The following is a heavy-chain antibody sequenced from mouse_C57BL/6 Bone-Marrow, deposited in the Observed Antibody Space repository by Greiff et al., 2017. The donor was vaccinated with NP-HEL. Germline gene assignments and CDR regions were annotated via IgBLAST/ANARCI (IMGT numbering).Heavy chain of an antibody. CDR2: IDPSDSYT. V-gene: IGHV1-69*01. D-gene: IGHD2-4*01. J-gene: IGHJ2*01. Sequence: QVQLKQPGAELVMPGASVKLSCKASGYTFTSYWMHWVKQRPGQGLEWIGEIDPSDSYTNYNQKFKGKSTLTVDKSSSTAYMQLSSLTSEDSAVYYCARSLDYDDYWGQGTTLTVSS. CDR1: GYTFTSYW. CDR3: ARSLDYDDY.